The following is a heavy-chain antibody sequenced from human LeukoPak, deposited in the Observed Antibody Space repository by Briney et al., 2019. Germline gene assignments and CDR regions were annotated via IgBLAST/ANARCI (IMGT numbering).Heavy chain of an antibody. Sequence: ASVKVSCKASGGTFNNYTISWVRQAPGQGLEWMGGIIPIFGTANYAQKFQGRVTITADESTSTAYMELSSLRSEDTAVYYCARLGIYGDYGHGDFDYWGQGTLVTVSS. CDR1: GGTFNNYT. V-gene: IGHV1-69*13. D-gene: IGHD4-17*01. J-gene: IGHJ4*02. CDR2: IIPIFGTA. CDR3: ARLGIYGDYGHGDFDY.